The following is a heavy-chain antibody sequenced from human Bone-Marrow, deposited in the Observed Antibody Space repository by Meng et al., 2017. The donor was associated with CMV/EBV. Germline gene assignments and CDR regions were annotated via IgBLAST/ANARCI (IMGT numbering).Heavy chain of an antibody. CDR2: IYSGGST. J-gene: IGHJ4*02. Sequence: GEVVESGGGLTPPGGSLRLSCAASGFTVSSNYMSWVRQAPGKGLEWVSVIYSGGSTYYADSVKGRFTISRDNSKNTLYLQMNSLRAEDTAVYYCARGLVLGYWGQGTLVTVSS. CDR3: ARGLVLGY. V-gene: IGHV3-53*01. D-gene: IGHD6-19*01. CDR1: GFTVSSNY.